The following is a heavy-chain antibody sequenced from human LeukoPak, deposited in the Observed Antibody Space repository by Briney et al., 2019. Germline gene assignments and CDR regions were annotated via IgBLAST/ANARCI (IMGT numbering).Heavy chain of an antibody. J-gene: IGHJ3*02. Sequence: SETLSLTCTVSGGSISSYYWSWIRQPAGKGLEWIGRIYTSGSTNYNPSLKSRVTMSVDTSKNQFSLKLSSVTAADTAVYYCARDITVVVPAAIDNDAFDIWGQGTMVTVSS. V-gene: IGHV4-4*07. D-gene: IGHD2-2*01. CDR1: GGSISSYY. CDR2: IYTSGST. CDR3: ARDITVVVPAAIDNDAFDI.